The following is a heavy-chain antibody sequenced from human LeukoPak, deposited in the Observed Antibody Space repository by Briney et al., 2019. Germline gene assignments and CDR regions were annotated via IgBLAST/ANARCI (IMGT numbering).Heavy chain of an antibody. D-gene: IGHD6-13*01. J-gene: IGHJ4*02. Sequence: GGSLRLSCAASGFTVSSNYMSWARQAPGKGLEWVSVIYSGGSTYYADSVKGRFTISRDNSKNTLYLQMNSLRAEDTAVYYCARGGAAADYFDYWGQGTLVTVSS. CDR2: IYSGGST. V-gene: IGHV3-66*01. CDR3: ARGGAAADYFDY. CDR1: GFTVSSNY.